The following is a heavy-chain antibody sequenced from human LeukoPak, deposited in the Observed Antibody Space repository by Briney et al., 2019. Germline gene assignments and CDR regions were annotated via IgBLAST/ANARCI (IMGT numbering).Heavy chain of an antibody. CDR1: GFTFSSYS. CDR2: ISSSGSYI. D-gene: IGHD6-6*01. CDR3: ARQLAARPVRGKPYYYYMDV. V-gene: IGHV3-21*04. J-gene: IGHJ6*03. Sequence: GGSLRLSCAASGFTFSSYSMNWVRQAPGKGLEWVSSISSSGSYIYYADSVKGRFTISRDNAKNSLYLQMNSLRAEDTAVYYCARQLAARPVRGKPYYYYMDVWGKGTTVTVSS.